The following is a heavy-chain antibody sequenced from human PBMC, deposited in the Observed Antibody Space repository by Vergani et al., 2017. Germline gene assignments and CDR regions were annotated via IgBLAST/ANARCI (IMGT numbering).Heavy chain of an antibody. CDR3: ARVTYYYESSGYYYGHDASDI. CDR1: VGSISSGDYY. Sequence: QVQLQESGPGLVKPSQTLSLTCTVSVGSISSGDYYWSWLRQPPGKGLEWIGSIYYSGSTYYNPSLKSRVTISVDTSKNQFSLKLSSVTAADTAVYYCARVTYYYESSGYYYGHDASDIWGQGTMVTVSS. J-gene: IGHJ3*02. CDR2: IYYSGST. D-gene: IGHD3-22*01. V-gene: IGHV4-30-4*08.